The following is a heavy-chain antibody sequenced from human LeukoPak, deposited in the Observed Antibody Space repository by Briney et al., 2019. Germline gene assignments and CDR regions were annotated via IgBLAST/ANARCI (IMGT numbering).Heavy chain of an antibody. CDR3: ARDHRLAAAAGKHNYYYYYYMDV. J-gene: IGHJ6*03. CDR1: GYSISSGYY. V-gene: IGHV4-38-2*02. D-gene: IGHD6-13*01. CDR2: IYHSGST. Sequence: SETLSLTCNVSGYSISSGYYWGWIRQPPGKGLQWIGTIYHSGSTYYNPSLKSRVTISVDTSKNQFSLKVNSVTAADTAVYYCARDHRLAAAAGKHNYYYYYYMDVWGKGTTVTISS.